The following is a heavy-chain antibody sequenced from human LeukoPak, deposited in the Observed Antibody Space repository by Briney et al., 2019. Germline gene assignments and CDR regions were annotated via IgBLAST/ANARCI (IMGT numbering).Heavy chain of an antibody. CDR1: GGSISGSSYY. CDR3: ARLRVSVTTTSDFDY. CDR2: IYSGGST. Sequence: SETLSLTCTVSGGSISGSSYYWGWIRQPPGKGLEWIGGIYSGGSTYYNPSLKSRVTISVDTSKNQFSLKLSSVTAADTAVYYCARLRVSVTTTSDFDYWGQGTLVTVSS. V-gene: IGHV4-39*01. J-gene: IGHJ4*02. D-gene: IGHD5-12*01.